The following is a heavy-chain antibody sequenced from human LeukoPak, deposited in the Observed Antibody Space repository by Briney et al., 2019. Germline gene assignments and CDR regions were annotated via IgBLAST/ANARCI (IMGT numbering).Heavy chain of an antibody. V-gene: IGHV3-30*02. CDR1: GFTFSSYG. CDR3: AKDWDDSSGYYLSDAFDI. D-gene: IGHD3-22*01. J-gene: IGHJ3*02. CDR2: IRYDGSNK. Sequence: GGSLKLSCAASGFTFSSYGMHWVRQAPGKGLEWVAFIRYDGSNKYYADSVKGRFTISRDNSKNTLYLQMNSLRAEDTAAYYCAKDWDDSSGYYLSDAFDIWGQGTMVTVSS.